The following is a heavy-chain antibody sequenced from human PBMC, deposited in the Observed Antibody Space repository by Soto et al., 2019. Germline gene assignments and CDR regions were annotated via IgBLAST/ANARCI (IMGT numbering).Heavy chain of an antibody. CDR1: GDSISSGDYY. J-gene: IGHJ6*02. CDR3: ARVDNWNYYYGMDV. D-gene: IGHD1-20*01. CDR2: IYYSGNT. Sequence: ETLSLTCAVSGDSISSGDYYWSWIRQPPGKGLEWIGCIYYSGNTNYNPSLKSRVTISVDTSKNQFSLNLSSVTAADTAVYYCARVDNWNYYYGMDVWGQGTTV. V-gene: IGHV4-61*08.